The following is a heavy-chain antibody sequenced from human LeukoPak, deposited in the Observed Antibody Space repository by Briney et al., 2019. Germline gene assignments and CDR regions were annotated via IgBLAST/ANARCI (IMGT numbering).Heavy chain of an antibody. CDR1: GFTFSSYA. D-gene: IGHD3-22*01. CDR3: AKDDSHDSKHDP. Sequence: GGSLRLSCAASGFTFSSYAMSWVRQAPGKGLEWVSAISGSGGSTYYADSVRGRFTISRDNSKNTLYLQMNSLRAEDTAVYYCAKDDSHDSKHDPWGQGTLVTVSS. J-gene: IGHJ5*02. CDR2: ISGSGGST. V-gene: IGHV3-23*01.